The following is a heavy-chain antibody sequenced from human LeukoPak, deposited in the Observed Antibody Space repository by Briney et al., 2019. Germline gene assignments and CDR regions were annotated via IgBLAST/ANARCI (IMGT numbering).Heavy chain of an antibody. CDR1: GGSFSGYY. D-gene: IGHD6-13*01. V-gene: IGHV4-34*01. CDR3: ARPDTSSWYHDAFHI. Sequence: RASETLSLTCAVYGGSFSGYYWSWIRQPPGKGLEWIGEINHSGSTNYNPSLKSRVTISVDTSKNQFSLKLSSVTAADTAVYYCARPDTSSWYHDAFHIWGQGTMVTVSS. CDR2: INHSGST. J-gene: IGHJ3*02.